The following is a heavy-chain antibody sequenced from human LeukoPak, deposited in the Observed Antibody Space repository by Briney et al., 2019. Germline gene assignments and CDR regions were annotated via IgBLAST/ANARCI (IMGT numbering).Heavy chain of an antibody. CDR3: ARHPFSTPFDY. J-gene: IGHJ4*02. CDR1: GGSFSGYY. CDR2: INHSGST. V-gene: IGHV4-34*01. Sequence: SETPSLTCAVYGGSFSGYYWSWIRQPPGKGLEWIGEINHSGSTNYNPSLKSRVTISVDTSKNQFSLKLSSVTAADTAVYYCARHPFSTPFDYWGRGTLVTVSS.